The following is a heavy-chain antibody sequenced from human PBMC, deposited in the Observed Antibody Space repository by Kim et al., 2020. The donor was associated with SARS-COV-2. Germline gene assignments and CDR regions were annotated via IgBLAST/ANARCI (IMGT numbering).Heavy chain of an antibody. CDR3: AKGDYDILTGYYRGGSYYYYYYGMDV. J-gene: IGHJ6*02. CDR2: ISGSGGST. CDR1: GFTFSSYA. V-gene: IGHV3-23*01. D-gene: IGHD3-9*01. Sequence: GGSLRLSCAASGFTFSSYAMSWVRQAPGKGLEWVSAISGSGGSTYYADSVKGRFTISRDNSKNTLYLQMNSLRAEDTAVYYCAKGDYDILTGYYRGGSYYYYYYGMDVWGQGTTVTVSS.